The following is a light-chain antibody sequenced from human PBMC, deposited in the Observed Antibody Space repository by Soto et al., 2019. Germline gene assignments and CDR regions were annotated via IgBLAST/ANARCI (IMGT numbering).Light chain of an antibody. CDR2: DAS. CDR1: QSVNGY. Sequence: EIVLTQSPATLSLSPGERATLSCRASQSVNGYLAWYQQKPGQAPRLLMYDASNRATGIPARFSGSGSGTDFTLTISSLEPENFAVYYCQQRSNWPSTFGGGTKVEIK. V-gene: IGKV3-11*01. CDR3: QQRSNWPST. J-gene: IGKJ4*01.